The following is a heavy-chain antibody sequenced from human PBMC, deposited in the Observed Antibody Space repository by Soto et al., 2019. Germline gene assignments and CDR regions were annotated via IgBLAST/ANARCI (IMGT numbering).Heavy chain of an antibody. CDR3: ARDPGGDYGDAVDY. V-gene: IGHV3-21*01. CDR1: GFTFSSYG. J-gene: IGHJ4*02. CDR2: ISSSSSYI. Sequence: PGGSLRLSCAASGFTFSSYGMNWVRQAPGKGLEWVSSISSSSSYIYYADSVKGRFTISRDNAKNSLYLQMNSLRAEDTAVYYCARDPGGDYGDAVDYWGQGTLVTVSS. D-gene: IGHD4-17*01.